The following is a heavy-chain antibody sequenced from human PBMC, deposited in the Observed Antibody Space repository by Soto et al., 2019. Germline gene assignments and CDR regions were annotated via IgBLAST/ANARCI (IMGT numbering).Heavy chain of an antibody. CDR1: GGSVSSFY. Sequence: ASETLSPTRTVSGGSVSSFYWGWVRQPPGKALEWIGYIYYSGSTKYNPSLKSRVTMPVDTSNNQFSLSVSSVTAAYTAVYYCARHSNRNYGLYYFDFWGLGAPVTVSS. CDR3: ARHSNRNYGLYYFDF. J-gene: IGHJ4*02. D-gene: IGHD4-4*01. V-gene: IGHV4-59*08. CDR2: IYYSGST.